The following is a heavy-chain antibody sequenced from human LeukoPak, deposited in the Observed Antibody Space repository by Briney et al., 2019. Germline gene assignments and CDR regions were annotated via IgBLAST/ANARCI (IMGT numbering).Heavy chain of an antibody. V-gene: IGHV3-13*01. J-gene: IGHJ4*02. CDR1: GFTLGSHD. CDR2: VSSGFHA. CDR3: VREARGYHYTYFDY. Sequence: GGSLRLSCTASGFTLGSHDMHWVRQIPGQGLEWVAAVSSGFHAFFADSVQGRFTVSKEDARNSLYLQMNSLRAGDTAVYYCVREARGYHYTYFDYWGQGTLVTVSS. D-gene: IGHD5-18*01.